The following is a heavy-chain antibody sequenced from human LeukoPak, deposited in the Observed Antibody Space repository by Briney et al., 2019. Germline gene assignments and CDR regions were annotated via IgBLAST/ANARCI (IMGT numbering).Heavy chain of an antibody. CDR2: IYTSGST. Sequence: SETLSLTCTVSGGSISSGSYYWSWIRQPAGKGLEWIGRIYTSGSTNYNPSLKSRVTISVDTSKNQFSLKLSSVTAADTAVYYCARSPHTSFDYWGQGTLVTVSS. CDR3: ARSPHTSFDY. J-gene: IGHJ4*02. CDR1: GGSISSGSYY. V-gene: IGHV4-61*02. D-gene: IGHD1-26*01.